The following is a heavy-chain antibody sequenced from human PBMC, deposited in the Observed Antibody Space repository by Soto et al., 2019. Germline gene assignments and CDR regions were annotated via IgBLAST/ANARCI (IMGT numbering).Heavy chain of an antibody. CDR2: IYSGGST. CDR1: GFSVRTNY. CDR3: AREGEGAPPRYYYGMDV. Sequence: EEQLVESGGGLIQPGGSLRLSCAASGFSVRTNYMSWVRQGPGKGLEWVSLIYSGGSTHYTDSVRCRFTISRDSSKNTVYLQMASLRVEDTAVYYCAREGEGAPPRYYYGMDVWGQGPTVTVS. J-gene: IGHJ6*02. D-gene: IGHD1-26*01. V-gene: IGHV3-53*01.